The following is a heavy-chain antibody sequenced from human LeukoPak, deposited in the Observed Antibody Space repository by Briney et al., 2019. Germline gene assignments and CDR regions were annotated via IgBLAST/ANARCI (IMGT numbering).Heavy chain of an antibody. CDR2: ISYDGSNK. V-gene: IGHV3-30*18. D-gene: IGHD3-22*01. CDR1: GFTFNSFG. CDR3: AKDYDSSGWAAFDI. Sequence: GGSLRLSCAASGFTFNSFGMHWVRQAPGKGPEWVAVISYDGSNKYFADSVKGRFTISRDNSKDTLYLQMNSLRAEDTAVYYCAKDYDSSGWAAFDIWGQGTMVTVSS. J-gene: IGHJ3*02.